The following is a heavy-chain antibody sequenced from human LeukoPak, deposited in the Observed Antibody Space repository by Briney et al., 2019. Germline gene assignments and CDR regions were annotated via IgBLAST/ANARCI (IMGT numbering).Heavy chain of an antibody. J-gene: IGHJ6*03. CDR1: GYSISSGYY. Sequence: PSETLSLTCAVSGYSISSGYYWGWIRQPPGKGLEWIGSIYHSGSTYYNPSLKSRVTISVDTSKNQFSLKLSSVTAADTAVYYCAGHEGVTDGLGYYYYYMDVWGKGTTVTVSS. D-gene: IGHD2-21*02. CDR3: AGHEGVTDGLGYYYYYMDV. CDR2: IYHSGST. V-gene: IGHV4-38-2*01.